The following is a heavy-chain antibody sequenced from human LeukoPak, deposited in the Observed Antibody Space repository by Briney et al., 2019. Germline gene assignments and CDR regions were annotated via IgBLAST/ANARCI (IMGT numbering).Heavy chain of an antibody. D-gene: IGHD1-1*01. Sequence: GSLRLSCAASGFTFSSYGMHWVRQAPGKGLEWISFIRSKGYGGTTDYAASVKGRFTISRDDSKGVLYLQMNSLKTDDTAAYFCTGNRGGQLPFDYWGRGTQVTVSS. CDR3: TGNRGGQLPFDY. J-gene: IGHJ4*02. V-gene: IGHV3-49*04. CDR1: GFTFSSYG. CDR2: IRSKGYGGTT.